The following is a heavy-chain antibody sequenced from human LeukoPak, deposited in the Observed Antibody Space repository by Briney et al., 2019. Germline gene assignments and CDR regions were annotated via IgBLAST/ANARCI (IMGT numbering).Heavy chain of an antibody. J-gene: IGHJ4*02. Sequence: GGSLRLSCAASGFTFDDYAMHWVRHAPGKGLEWVSGISWNSGSIGYADSVKGRFTISRDNAKNSLYLQMNSLRAEDTALYYCAKDALPYSGYSYGPGTDYWGQGTLVTVSS. D-gene: IGHD5-18*01. CDR1: GFTFDDYA. CDR3: AKDALPYSGYSYGPGTDY. CDR2: ISWNSGSI. V-gene: IGHV3-9*01.